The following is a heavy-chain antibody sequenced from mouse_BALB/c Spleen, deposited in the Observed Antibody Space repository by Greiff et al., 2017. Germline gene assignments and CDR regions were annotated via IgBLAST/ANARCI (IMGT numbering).Heavy chain of an antibody. CDR3: ARGKGDYYGPYLDY. CDR2: IWAGGST. CDR1: GFSLTSYG. J-gene: IGHJ2*01. V-gene: IGHV2-9*02. Sequence: VKVVESGPGLVAPSQSLSITCTVSGFSLTSYGVHWVRQPPGKGLEWLGVIWAGGSTNYNSALMSRLSISKDNSKSQVFLKMNSLQTDDTAMYYCARGKGDYYGPYLDYWGQGTTLTVSS. D-gene: IGHD1-1*01.